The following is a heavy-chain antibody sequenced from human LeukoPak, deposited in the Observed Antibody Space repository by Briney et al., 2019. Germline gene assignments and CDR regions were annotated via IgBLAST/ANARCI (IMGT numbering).Heavy chain of an antibody. Sequence: PGGSLRLSCAASGFTFSSYEMNWVRQAPGKGLEWVSYISSSGSTIYYADSVKGRFTISRDNAKNSLSLQMNSLRAEDTALYYCARQPLNRNPSCFDYWGQGALVTVSS. CDR1: GFTFSSYE. J-gene: IGHJ4*02. CDR3: ARQPLNRNPSCFDY. V-gene: IGHV3-48*03. CDR2: ISSSGSTI.